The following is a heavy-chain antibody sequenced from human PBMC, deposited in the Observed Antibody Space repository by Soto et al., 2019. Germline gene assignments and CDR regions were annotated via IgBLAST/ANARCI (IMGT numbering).Heavy chain of an antibody. CDR1: GLSVSNNY. CDR2: IYSGGSR. V-gene: IGHV3-53*04. Sequence: EVQLMESGGGLVQTGGSLRLSCVASGLSVSNNYMSWVRQAPGKGLERVSVIYSGGSRYYADSVKGRFITSRDNSKNTLYLEMNSLRPEDTALYYCVRDVERVSSWSFDLWGRGTLVTVSS. CDR3: VRDVERVSSWSFDL. J-gene: IGHJ2*01. D-gene: IGHD2-8*01.